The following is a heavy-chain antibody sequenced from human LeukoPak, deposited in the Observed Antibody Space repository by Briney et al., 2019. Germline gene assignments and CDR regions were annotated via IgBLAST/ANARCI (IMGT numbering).Heavy chain of an antibody. CDR3: ARLAAGTPLGYYYGMDV. J-gene: IGHJ6*02. Sequence: SETLSLTCTVSGGSISSYYWSWIRQPPGKGLEWIGYIYYSGSTNYNPSLKSRVTISVDTSKNQFSLKLSSVTAADTAVYYCARLAAGTPLGYYYGMDVWGQGTTVTVSS. CDR1: GGSISSYY. CDR2: IYYSGST. D-gene: IGHD6-13*01. V-gene: IGHV4-59*01.